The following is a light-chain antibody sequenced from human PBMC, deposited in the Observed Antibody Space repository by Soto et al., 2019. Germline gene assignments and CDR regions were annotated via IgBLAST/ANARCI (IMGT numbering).Light chain of an antibody. Sequence: QTVVTQSPSASASLGASVKLTCTLSSGHSSYAIAWHQQQPEKGPRYLMKLNSDGSHSKGDGIPDRFSGSSSGAERYLTISSLQSEDEADYYCQTWGTGIRLFGGGTKVTVL. V-gene: IGLV4-69*01. CDR2: LNSDGSH. CDR3: QTWGTGIRL. J-gene: IGLJ2*01. CDR1: SGHSSYA.